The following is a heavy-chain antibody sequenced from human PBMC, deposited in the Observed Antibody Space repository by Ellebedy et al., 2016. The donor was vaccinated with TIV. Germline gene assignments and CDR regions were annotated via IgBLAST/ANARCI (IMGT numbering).Heavy chain of an antibody. CDR2: IYHSGST. CDR3: ARRQAYGDYEYAFDI. Sequence: MPSETLSLTCAVSGGSNSSTNWWTWARQPPGKVLEWIGEIYHSGSTNYNPSLKRRVTISVDKSKNQLSLQLSSVTAADTAVYYVARRQAYGDYEYAFDIWGQGTMVTVPS. J-gene: IGHJ3*02. V-gene: IGHV4-4*02. CDR1: GGSNSSTNW. D-gene: IGHD4-17*01.